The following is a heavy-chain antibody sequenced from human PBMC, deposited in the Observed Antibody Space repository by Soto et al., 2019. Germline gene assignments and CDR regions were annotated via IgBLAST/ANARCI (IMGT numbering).Heavy chain of an antibody. J-gene: IGHJ4*02. CDR2: IDPSDSYT. Sequence: GESLRVSWKGVGGNSINFCSRWIRQMTRKGPEWMGRIDPSDSYTNYTTSYQGHLTISADKSISTAYLQGSSLKASGTAMYYCARHRGSYYSGFDYWGEGSLGTVCS. CDR3: ARHRGSYYSGFDY. CDR1: GGNSINFC. D-gene: IGHD1-26*01. V-gene: IGHV5-10-1*01.